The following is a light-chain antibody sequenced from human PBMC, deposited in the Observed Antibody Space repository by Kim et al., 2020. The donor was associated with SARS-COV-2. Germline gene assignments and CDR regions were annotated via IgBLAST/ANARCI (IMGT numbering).Light chain of an antibody. Sequence: QSALTQPASVSGSPGQSITISCTGTSSDVGGYNYVSWYQQHPGKAPKLMIYDVSNRPSGVSNRFSGSKSSNTASLTISGLQAEDEADYYCSSYTSSSTVFGGGTQLTVL. V-gene: IGLV2-14*03. CDR1: SSDVGGYNY. CDR2: DVS. CDR3: SSYTSSSTV. J-gene: IGLJ3*02.